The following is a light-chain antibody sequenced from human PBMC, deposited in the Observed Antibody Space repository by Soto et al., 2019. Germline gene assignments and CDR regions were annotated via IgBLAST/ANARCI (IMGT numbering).Light chain of an antibody. CDR1: QSVSSSY. CDR2: RAS. CDR3: QQYYSIPWT. J-gene: IGKJ1*01. V-gene: IGKV3-20*01. Sequence: EIVLTQSPGTLSLSPGERATLSCTASQSVSSSYLAWYQQKPGQAPKVLIYRASSRATGIPDRFSGSGSGTDFTLTINSLQAEDVAVYYCQQYYSIPWTFGQGTKVDIK.